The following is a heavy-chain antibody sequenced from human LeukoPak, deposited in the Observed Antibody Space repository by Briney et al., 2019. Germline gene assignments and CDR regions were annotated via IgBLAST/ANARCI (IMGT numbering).Heavy chain of an antibody. CDR2: ISYDGSNE. CDR3: ANMRLSSGWYNLFDY. D-gene: IGHD6-19*01. Sequence: PGGSLRLSCAASGFTFSSYVMHWVRQAPGKGLEWVAIISYDGSNEYYADSVKGRFTISRDNSKNTLYLQMNSLRAEDTAVYYCANMRLSSGWYNLFDYWGQGTLVTVSS. CDR1: GFTFSSYV. V-gene: IGHV3-30*04. J-gene: IGHJ4*02.